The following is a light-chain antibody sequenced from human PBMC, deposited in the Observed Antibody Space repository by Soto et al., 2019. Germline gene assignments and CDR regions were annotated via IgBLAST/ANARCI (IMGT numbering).Light chain of an antibody. CDR2: GAS. V-gene: IGKV3-15*01. CDR1: QSVSSK. Sequence: EIVMTQSPATLCLSPGERATLSCRASQSVSSKLAWYQQKPGQAPRLLIYGASTRATGIPARFSGSGSGTEFTLTISSLQSEDFAVYYCQQYNNWPLKTFGQGTKVDIK. CDR3: QQYNNWPLKT. J-gene: IGKJ1*01.